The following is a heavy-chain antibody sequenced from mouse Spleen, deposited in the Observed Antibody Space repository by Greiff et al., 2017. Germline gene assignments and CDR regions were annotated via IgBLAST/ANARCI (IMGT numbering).Heavy chain of an antibody. CDR3: ARERYGRGYAMDY. CDR1: GFTFSSFG. J-gene: IGHJ4*01. D-gene: IGHD1-1*01. V-gene: IGHV5-17*02. Sequence: EVKLMESGGGLVQPGGSRKLSCAASGFTFSSFGMHWVRQAPEKGLEWVAYISSGSSTIYYADTVKGRFTISRDNPKNTLFLQMTSLRSEDTAMYYCARERYGRGYAMDYWGQGTSVTVSS. CDR2: ISSGSSTI.